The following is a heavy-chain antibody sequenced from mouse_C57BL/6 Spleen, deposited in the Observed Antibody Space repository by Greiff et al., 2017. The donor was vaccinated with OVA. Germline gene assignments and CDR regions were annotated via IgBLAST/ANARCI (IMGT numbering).Heavy chain of an antibody. J-gene: IGHJ4*01. CDR3: ASPYYGSSYDYAMDY. CDR1: GFTFSDYY. D-gene: IGHD1-1*01. V-gene: IGHV5-12*01. CDR2: ISNGGGST. Sequence: EVKLVESGGGLVQPGGSLKLSCAASGFTFSDYYMYWVRQTPEKRLEWVAYISNGGGSTYYPETGQGRFTISRDNAKNSLYLLMSRLKSEDTAMYYCASPYYGSSYDYAMDYWGQGTSVTVSS.